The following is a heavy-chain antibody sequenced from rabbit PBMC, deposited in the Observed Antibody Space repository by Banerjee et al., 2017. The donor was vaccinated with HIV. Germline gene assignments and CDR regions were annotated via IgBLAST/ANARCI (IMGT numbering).Heavy chain of an antibody. CDR1: GFSFSSSYW. D-gene: IGHD8-1*01. Sequence: QEQLEESGGDLVKPEESLTLTCTASGFSFSSSYWICWVRQAPGKGLEWIGCIYTDSGSAYYASWAKGRFTISKTSSTTVTLQMTSLTAADTATYFCARDPLAYAGSSDSNLWGQGTLVTVS. J-gene: IGHJ4*01. CDR3: ARDPLAYAGSSDSNL. V-gene: IGHV1S45*01. CDR2: IYTDSGSA.